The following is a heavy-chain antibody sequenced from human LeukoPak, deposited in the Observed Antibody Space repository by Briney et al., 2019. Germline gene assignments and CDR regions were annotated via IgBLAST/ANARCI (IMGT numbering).Heavy chain of an antibody. CDR2: IITFSGTT. CDR3: ARGRIVVVTASNWFDP. CDR1: GGTFSSYA. V-gene: IGHV1-69*13. J-gene: IGHJ5*02. D-gene: IGHD2-21*02. Sequence: ASVKVSCKASGGTFSSYAISWVRQAPGQGLEWMGGIITFSGTTNYAQKFQGRVTITVDESTSTAYMDLSSLRSEDTAVYYCARGRIVVVTASNWFDPWGQGTLVTVSS.